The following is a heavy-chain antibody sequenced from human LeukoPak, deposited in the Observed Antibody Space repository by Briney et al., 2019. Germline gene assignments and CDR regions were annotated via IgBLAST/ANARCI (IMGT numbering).Heavy chain of an antibody. V-gene: IGHV1-69*05. D-gene: IGHD4-17*01. CDR3: ARVYGDHQDLKYYFDY. Sequence: SVKVSFKASGGTFSSYAISWVRQAPGQGLEWMGGIIPIFGTANYAQKFQGRVTITTDESTSTAYMELSSLRSEDTAVYYCARVYGDHQDLKYYFDYWGQGTLVTASS. CDR1: GGTFSSYA. CDR2: IIPIFGTA. J-gene: IGHJ4*02.